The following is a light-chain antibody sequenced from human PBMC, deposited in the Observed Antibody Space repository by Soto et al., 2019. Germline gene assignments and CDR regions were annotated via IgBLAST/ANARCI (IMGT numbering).Light chain of an antibody. CDR2: DAS. Sequence: QSALTQPASVSGSPGQSITISCTGTSSDVGGYKYVSWYQQHPGKAPKLIIYDASNRPSGVSNRFSGSKSGNTASLTISGLQAEDEADYYCSSYTTSSTLVFGGGTKLTVL. J-gene: IGLJ2*01. CDR3: SSYTTSSTLV. V-gene: IGLV2-14*01. CDR1: SSDVGGYKY.